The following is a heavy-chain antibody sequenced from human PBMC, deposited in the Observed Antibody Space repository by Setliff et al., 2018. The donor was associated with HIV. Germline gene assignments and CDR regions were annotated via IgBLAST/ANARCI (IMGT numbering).Heavy chain of an antibody. J-gene: IGHJ4*02. V-gene: IGHV4-39*01. CDR2: IFYSGST. Sequence: SETLSLTCTVSGDSITSTDYYWGWIRQPPGKGLEWIGGIFYSGSTYTKPSLKSRVTISADTSKNQFSLKLTSVTAADTAVYYCASRDTSRYFDDYWGQGTLVTVSS. CDR3: ASRDTSRYFDDY. D-gene: IGHD3-22*01. CDR1: GDSITSTDYY.